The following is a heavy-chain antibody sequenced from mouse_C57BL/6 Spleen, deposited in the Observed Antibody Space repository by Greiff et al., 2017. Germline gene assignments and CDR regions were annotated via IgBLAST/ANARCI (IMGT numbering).Heavy chain of an antibody. Sequence: EVQLQESGGGLVQPKGSLKLSCAASGFSFNTYAMNWVRQAPGKGLEWVARIRSKSNNYATYYADSVKDRFTISRDDSESMLYLQMNNLKTEDTAMYYCVRQRGYDWFAYWGQGTLVTVSA. V-gene: IGHV10-1*01. D-gene: IGHD2-2*01. CDR2: IRSKSNNYAT. J-gene: IGHJ3*01. CDR1: GFSFNTYA. CDR3: VRQRGYDWFAY.